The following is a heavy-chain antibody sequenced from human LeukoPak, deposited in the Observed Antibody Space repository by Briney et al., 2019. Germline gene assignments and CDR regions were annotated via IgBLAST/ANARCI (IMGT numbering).Heavy chain of an antibody. CDR1: GYTFTSYY. J-gene: IGHJ5*02. V-gene: IGHV1-46*01. Sequence: ASVKVSCKASGYTFTSYYMHWVRQAPGQGLEWMGIINPSGGSTSYAQKFQGRVTMTRDTSTSTVYMELSSLRSEDTAVYYCARDLPSDYGAQTPFDPWGQGTLVTVSS. D-gene: IGHD4-17*01. CDR3: ARDLPSDYGAQTPFDP. CDR2: INPSGGST.